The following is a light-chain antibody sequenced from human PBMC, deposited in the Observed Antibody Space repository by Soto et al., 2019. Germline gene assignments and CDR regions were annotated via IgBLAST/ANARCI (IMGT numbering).Light chain of an antibody. V-gene: IGKV1-5*03. CDR2: KAS. Sequence: DIQMTQSPSTLPASVGDRVTITCRASQSISSWLAWYQQKPGKAPKLLIYKASTLKSGVPSRFSGSGSGTEFTLTISSLQPDDLAPYYCQHYNSYSEAFGQGTKVDIK. J-gene: IGKJ1*01. CDR1: QSISSW. CDR3: QHYNSYSEA.